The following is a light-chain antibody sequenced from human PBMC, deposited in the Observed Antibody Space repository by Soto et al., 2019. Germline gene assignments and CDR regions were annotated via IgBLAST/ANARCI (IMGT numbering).Light chain of an antibody. J-gene: IGKJ4*01. V-gene: IGKV3-15*01. Sequence: EIVLMQSPGTLSLSPGERATLSCRAGQALRRTYIAWYQQKLGRAPRVLIYGASTRATGIPGRFSGSGSGTEFTLTISSLQSEDFAVYYCQQYIQWPLTFGGGTKVDIK. CDR1: QALRRT. CDR2: GAS. CDR3: QQYIQWPLT.